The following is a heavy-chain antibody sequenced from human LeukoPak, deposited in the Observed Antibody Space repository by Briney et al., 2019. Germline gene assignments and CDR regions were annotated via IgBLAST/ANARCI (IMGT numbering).Heavy chain of an antibody. CDR2: ISYDGSTK. V-gene: IGHV3-30*07. CDR1: GFTFSSYD. Sequence: AGGSLRLSCAASGFTFSSYDMHWVRQAPGKGLEWVAVISYDGSTKYYADPVKGRFTISRDNSKNTLYLQINSLRAEDTAVYYCARAGAHSVDIVAHYWGQGTLVTVSS. J-gene: IGHJ4*02. D-gene: IGHD5-12*01. CDR3: ARAGAHSVDIVAHY.